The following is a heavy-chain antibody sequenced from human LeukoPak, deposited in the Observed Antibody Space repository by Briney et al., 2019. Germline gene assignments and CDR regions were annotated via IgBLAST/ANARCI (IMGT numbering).Heavy chain of an antibody. J-gene: IGHJ4*02. CDR2: IYPADSDI. D-gene: IGHD2-21*01. CDR3: ARHTRAIPFDY. V-gene: IGHV5-51*01. CDR1: GYSFASYW. Sequence: GESLKISCKGSGYSFASYWIAWVRRMPGKGLEWMGIIYPADSDIRYSPSFQGQVTISADKSISTAYLQWSSLKASDTAMYYCARHTRAIPFDYWGQGTLVTVSS.